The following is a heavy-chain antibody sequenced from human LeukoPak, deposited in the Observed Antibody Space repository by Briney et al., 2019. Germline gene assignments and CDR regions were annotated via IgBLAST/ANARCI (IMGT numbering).Heavy chain of an antibody. J-gene: IGHJ4*02. CDR3: AKASTFGELNRPFDY. D-gene: IGHD3-10*01. Sequence: GGSLRLSRAASGFTFSSDAMSWVRQAPGKGLEWVSTISGGGGTTYYSDSVKGRFTISRDNSKNTLFLQMNSLRAEDTAIYYCAKASTFGELNRPFDYWGQGTLVTVSS. CDR2: ISGGGGTT. V-gene: IGHV3-23*01. CDR1: GFTFSSDA.